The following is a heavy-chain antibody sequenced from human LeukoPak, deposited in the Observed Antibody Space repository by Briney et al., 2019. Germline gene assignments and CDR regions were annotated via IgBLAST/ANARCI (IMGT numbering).Heavy chain of an antibody. CDR3: ARTRSNSYASGSYSYHFDC. CDR1: GFTFSDYY. Sequence: GGSLILSCAPSGFTFSDYYMSWIRQAPGKGLEWVSYISSSSSATNYANSVKGRFTISRDNAKNSLYLQMNALRAEDTAVYYCARTRSNSYASGSYSYHFDCWGQGALVTVSS. V-gene: IGHV3-11*03. CDR2: ISSSSSAT. D-gene: IGHD3-10*01. J-gene: IGHJ4*02.